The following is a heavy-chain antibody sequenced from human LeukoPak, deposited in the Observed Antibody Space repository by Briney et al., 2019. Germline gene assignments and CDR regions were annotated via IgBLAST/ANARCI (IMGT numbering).Heavy chain of an antibody. CDR3: ARDRGYFDN. V-gene: IGHV3-21*01. Sequence: GGSLRLSCAASGFTFSIYSMDWVRQAPGKGLEWLSSITSSSNYIYYADSVKGRFTISRDNVQNSLYLQMSSLGAEDTAMYYCARDRGYFDNWGQGTLVTVSS. J-gene: IGHJ4*02. CDR2: ITSSSNYI. CDR1: GFTFSIYS.